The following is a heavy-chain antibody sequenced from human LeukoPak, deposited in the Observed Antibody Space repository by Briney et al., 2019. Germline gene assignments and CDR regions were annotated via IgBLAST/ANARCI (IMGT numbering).Heavy chain of an antibody. J-gene: IGHJ5*02. CDR3: ASQSSGSYFNCFDP. CDR1: GGSISSSSYY. CDR2: MYYSGSP. D-gene: IGHD3-10*01. V-gene: IGHV4-39*01. Sequence: PSETLSLTCTVSGGSISSSSYYWGWIRQPPGKGLEWIGSMYYSGSPHYNPSLKSRVTISADTSKNQFSLKLSSVTAADTAVYYCASQSSGSYFNCFDPWGQGTLVTVSS.